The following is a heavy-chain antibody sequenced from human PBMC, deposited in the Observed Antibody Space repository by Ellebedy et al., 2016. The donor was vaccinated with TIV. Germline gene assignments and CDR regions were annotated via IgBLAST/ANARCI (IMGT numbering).Heavy chain of an antibody. Sequence: GESLKISCAASGFRFSDYAMHWVRQAPGKGLEWVALISYDGNIKYYADSVKGRFTISRDDSMSTLLLQMNSLRTEDTALYYCARTLIRGVLIDTFHMWGQGTMVTVSS. CDR1: GFRFSDYA. CDR3: ARTLIRGVLIDTFHM. V-gene: IGHV3-30-3*01. D-gene: IGHD3-10*01. J-gene: IGHJ3*02. CDR2: ISYDGNIK.